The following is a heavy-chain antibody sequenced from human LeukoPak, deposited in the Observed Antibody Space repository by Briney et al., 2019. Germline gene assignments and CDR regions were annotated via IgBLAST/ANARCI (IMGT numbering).Heavy chain of an antibody. CDR3: ARSDGYGLVGI. Sequence: SETLSLTCAVYGGSFSSYYWSWIRQPPGKGLEWIGFIYYSGSTNYNPSLKSRVTISVHTSKNQFSLKLSSVTAADTAVYYCARSDGYGLVGIWGQGTMVTVSS. J-gene: IGHJ3*02. V-gene: IGHV4-59*12. CDR2: IYYSGST. D-gene: IGHD3-10*01. CDR1: GGSFSSYY.